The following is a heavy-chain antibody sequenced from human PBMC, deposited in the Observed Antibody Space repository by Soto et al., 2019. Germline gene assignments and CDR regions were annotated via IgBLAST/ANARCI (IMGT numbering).Heavy chain of an antibody. CDR1: GFSFSVSY. V-gene: IGHV3-7*05. D-gene: IGHD5-12*01. Sequence: EVHLVESGGGLVQPGGSLRLSCAATGFSFSVSYMTWVRQAPGKGLEWVATIKEDGSEKYYADSVRGRFTISKDNAARSLWLQMSSLRAEDTAVYYCASLGSGDYGGYVGSDYWGQGTLVTVSS. CDR2: IKEDGSEK. CDR3: ASLGSGDYGGYVGSDY. J-gene: IGHJ4*02.